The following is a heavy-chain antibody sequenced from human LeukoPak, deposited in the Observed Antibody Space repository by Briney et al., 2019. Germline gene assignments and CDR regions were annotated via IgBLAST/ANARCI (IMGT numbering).Heavy chain of an antibody. Sequence: GGSLRLSCAASGFTVSSNYMSWVRQAPGKGLEWVSVIYSGGSTYYADSVKGRFTISRDNSKNTLYLQMNSLRAEDTAVYCCARGKSSGWYLGAWGGHNWFDPWGQGTLVTVSS. CDR3: ARGKSSGWYLGAWGGHNWFDP. J-gene: IGHJ5*02. V-gene: IGHV3-53*01. CDR1: GFTVSSNY. D-gene: IGHD6-19*01. CDR2: IYSGGST.